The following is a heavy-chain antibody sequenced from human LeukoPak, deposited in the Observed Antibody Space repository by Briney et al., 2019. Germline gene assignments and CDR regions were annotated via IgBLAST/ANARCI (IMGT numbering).Heavy chain of an antibody. V-gene: IGHV1-2*04. J-gene: IGHJ4*02. D-gene: IGHD4-23*01. CDR2: INPNSGGT. CDR1: GYTFTGYY. CDR3: ARANGGNSVYYFDY. Sequence: ASVKVSCKASGYTFTGYYMHWVRQAPGQGLEWMGWINPNSGGTNYAQKFQGWVTMTRDTSISTAYMELSGLRSDDTAVYYCARANGGNSVYYFDYWGQGTLVTVSS.